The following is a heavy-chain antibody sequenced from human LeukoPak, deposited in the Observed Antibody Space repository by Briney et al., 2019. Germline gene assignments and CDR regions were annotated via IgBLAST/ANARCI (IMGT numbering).Heavy chain of an antibody. D-gene: IGHD4-17*01. Sequence: PGGSLRLSCAASGFTFSSYGMHWVRQAPGKGLEWVAFIRYDGSNKYYADSVKGQFTISRDNSKNTLYLQMNSLRVEDSAVYYCARAGYGDNVPFYYGMDVWGQGTTVTVSS. V-gene: IGHV3-30*02. CDR3: ARAGYGDNVPFYYGMDV. J-gene: IGHJ6*02. CDR1: GFTFSSYG. CDR2: IRYDGSNK.